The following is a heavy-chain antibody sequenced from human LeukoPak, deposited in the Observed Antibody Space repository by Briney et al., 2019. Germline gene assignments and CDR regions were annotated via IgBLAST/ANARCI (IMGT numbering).Heavy chain of an antibody. CDR1: GITLSNYG. J-gene: IGHJ4*02. CDR3: AKRGVVIRVFLVGFHKEAYYFDS. Sequence: GGSLRLSCAVSGITLSNYGMSWVRQAPGKGLEWVAGLSGSGGGTNYADSVQGRLTISRDNPKNTLYLQMSSLRAEDTAVYFCAKRGVVIRVFLVGFHKEAYYFDSWGQGALVTVSS. CDR2: LSGSGGGT. V-gene: IGHV3-23*01. D-gene: IGHD3-10*01.